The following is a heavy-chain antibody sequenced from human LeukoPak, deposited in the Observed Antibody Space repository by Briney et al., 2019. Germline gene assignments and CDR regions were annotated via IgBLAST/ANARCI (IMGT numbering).Heavy chain of an antibody. J-gene: IGHJ6*02. Sequence: ASVKVSCKASGYTFTGYYMHWVRQAPGQGLEWMGWINPNSGGTNYAQKFQGWVTMTRDTSVSTAYMELSRLRSDDTAVYYCARDVGSWYAHYYYGMDVWGQGTTVTVSS. CDR3: ARDVGSWYAHYYYGMDV. D-gene: IGHD6-13*01. CDR1: GYTFTGYY. CDR2: INPNSGGT. V-gene: IGHV1-2*04.